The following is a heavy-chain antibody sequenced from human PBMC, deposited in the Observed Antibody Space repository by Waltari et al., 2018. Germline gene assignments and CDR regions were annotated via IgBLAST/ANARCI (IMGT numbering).Heavy chain of an antibody. V-gene: IGHV4-4*02. D-gene: IGHD3-3*01. CDR2: ISHSGST. J-gene: IGHJ3*02. CDR3: ARRKYHDFWSVYSNDDTFHI. Sequence: QVHLQESGPGLVTPSGALSLTCAVSGDSIRNHNWWTWVRQPPGKGLEWIGEISHSGSTNYNPSLKGRITMSLDESENQFSLRLTSVAAADTAVYYCARRKYHDFWSVYSNDDTFHIWGPGTMVTVSS. CDR1: GDSIRNHNW.